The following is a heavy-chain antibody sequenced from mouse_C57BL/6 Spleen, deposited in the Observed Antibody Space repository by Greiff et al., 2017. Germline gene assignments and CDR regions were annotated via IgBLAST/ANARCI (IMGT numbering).Heavy chain of an antibody. J-gene: IGHJ2*01. Sequence: VQLQQSGAELVKPGASVKISCKASGYAFSSYWINWVKQRPGKGLEWIGQIYPGDGDTNYNGKFKGKATLTADKSSSTAYMQLSSLTSEDSAVYFCAREDYFDYWGQGTTLTVSS. V-gene: IGHV1-80*01. CDR3: AREDYFDY. CDR2: IYPGDGDT. CDR1: GYAFSSYW.